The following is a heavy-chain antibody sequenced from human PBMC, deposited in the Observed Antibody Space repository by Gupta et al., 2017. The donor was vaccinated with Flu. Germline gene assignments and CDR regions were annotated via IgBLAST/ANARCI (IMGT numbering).Heavy chain of an antibody. J-gene: IGHJ4*02. V-gene: IGHV3-30*18. CDR1: GFSFSSCF. D-gene: IGHD6-13*01. CDR2: ISHDATIK. CDR3: VNDCANSWSFDY. Sequence: QVQLVESGGGVVQPGTSLRLSCVASGFSFSSCFMHWVRHVPGRGLEWLARISHDATIKNYADSVKGRFTISRDNYKQTVDLQMSSLRSEDTGVFHCVNDCANSWSFDYWGQGDLVTVSS.